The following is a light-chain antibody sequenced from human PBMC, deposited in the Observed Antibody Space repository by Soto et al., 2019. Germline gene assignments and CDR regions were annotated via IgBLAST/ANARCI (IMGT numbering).Light chain of an antibody. V-gene: IGKV1-39*01. CDR2: AAT. CDR1: QSIASC. CDR3: QQSYTAPLT. Sequence: DIQMTQSPSSLSASVGDRVTITCQANQSIASCLSWYQQKPGKAPNLLIYAATSLQGGVPSRFSGSGSGTDFTLTINSLQPEDFATYYCQQSYTAPLTFGQGTKLETK. J-gene: IGKJ2*01.